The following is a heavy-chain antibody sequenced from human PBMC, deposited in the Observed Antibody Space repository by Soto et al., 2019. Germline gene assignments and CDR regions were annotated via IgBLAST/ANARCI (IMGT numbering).Heavy chain of an antibody. CDR2: INHSGST. Sequence: SETLSLTCAVYGGSFSGYYWSWIRQPPGKGLEWIGEINHSGSTTFNPSLKSRVTISVETSKTQFSLKLSSLTAADTSVYYCARGLGIPPDAFYIWGQGTMVTVSS. D-gene: IGHD7-27*01. CDR1: GGSFSGYY. CDR3: ARGLGIPPDAFYI. V-gene: IGHV4-34*01. J-gene: IGHJ3*02.